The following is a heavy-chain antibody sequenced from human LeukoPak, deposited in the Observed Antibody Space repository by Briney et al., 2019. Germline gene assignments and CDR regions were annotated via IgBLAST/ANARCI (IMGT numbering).Heavy chain of an antibody. CDR2: ISYDGSNK. Sequence: QPGGSLRLSCAASGFTFSSYGMHWVRQAPGKGLEWVAVISYDGSNKYYADSVKGRFTISRDNAKNSLYLQMNSLRAEDTAVYYCASMASWGQGTLVTVSS. D-gene: IGHD2-8*01. CDR1: GFTFSSYG. V-gene: IGHV3-30*03. J-gene: IGHJ5*02. CDR3: ASMAS.